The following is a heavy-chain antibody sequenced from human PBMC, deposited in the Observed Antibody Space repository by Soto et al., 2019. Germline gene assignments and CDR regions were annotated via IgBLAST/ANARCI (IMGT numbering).Heavy chain of an antibody. CDR2: IYYSGST. Sequence: SETLSLTCTVSGGSISSGGYYWSWIRQHPGKGLEWIGYIYYSGSTYYNPSLKSRVTISVDTSKNQFSLKLSSVTAADTAVYYCAVGGYYGSGSYYSLFESPNDYYGMDVWGQGTTVTVSS. CDR1: GGSISSGGYY. CDR3: AVGGYYGSGSYYSLFESPNDYYGMDV. J-gene: IGHJ6*02. D-gene: IGHD3-10*01. V-gene: IGHV4-31*03.